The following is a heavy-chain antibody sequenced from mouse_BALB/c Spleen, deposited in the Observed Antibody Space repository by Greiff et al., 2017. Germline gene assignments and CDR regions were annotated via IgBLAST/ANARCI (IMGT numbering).Heavy chain of an antibody. CDR1: GFTFSSFG. Sequence: VQLKESGGGLVQPGGSRKLSCAASGFTFSSFGMHWVRQAPEKGLGWVAYISSGSSTIYYADTVKGRFTISRDNPKNTLFLQMTSLRSEDTAMYYCARGGYYAMDYWGQGTSVTVSS. CDR3: ARGGYYAMDY. J-gene: IGHJ4*01. CDR2: ISSGSSTI. V-gene: IGHV5-17*02.